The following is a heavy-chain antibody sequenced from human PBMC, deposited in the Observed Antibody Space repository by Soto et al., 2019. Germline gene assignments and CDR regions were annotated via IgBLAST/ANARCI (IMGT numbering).Heavy chain of an antibody. CDR2: IWYDGSNK. D-gene: IGHD6-19*01. V-gene: IGHV3-33*01. J-gene: IGHJ6*02. Sequence: QVQLVESGGGVVQPGRSLRLSCAASGFTFSSYGMHWVRQAPGKGLEWVAVIWYDGSNKYYADSVKGRFTISRDNSKNTLYLHMNSLRAEDTAVYYCARYLGYSSGLSGGYYYGMDVWGQGTTVTGSS. CDR1: GFTFSSYG. CDR3: ARYLGYSSGLSGGYYYGMDV.